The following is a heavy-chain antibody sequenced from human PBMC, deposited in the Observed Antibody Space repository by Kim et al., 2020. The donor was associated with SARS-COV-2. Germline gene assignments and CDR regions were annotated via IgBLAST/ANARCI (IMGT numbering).Heavy chain of an antibody. D-gene: IGHD1-1*01. CDR2: ISDDGRNK. V-gene: IGHV3-30*18. J-gene: IGHJ4*02. CDR1: GFTLSSYG. Sequence: GGSLRLSCAASGFTLSSYGMHWVRQPQGKGLEWVAVISDDGRNKYYTDSVKGRFTISRDNSKNTLYLQMNSLRSEDTAVYYCAKDTSNWHAISDYWSQGT. CDR3: AKDTSNWHAISDY.